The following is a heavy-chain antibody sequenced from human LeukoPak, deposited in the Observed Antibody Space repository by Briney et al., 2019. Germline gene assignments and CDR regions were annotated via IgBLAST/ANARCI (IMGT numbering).Heavy chain of an antibody. V-gene: IGHV1-2*02. D-gene: IGHD3-10*01. CDR3: ADIAASGSDAFDI. J-gene: IGHJ3*02. Sequence: ASVKVSCKASGYTFTGYYMHWVRQAPGQGLEWMGWINPNSGGTNYAQKFQGRVTMTRDTSISTAYMELSRLRSDDTAVYYCADIAASGSDAFDIWGQGTMVTVSS. CDR2: INPNSGGT. CDR1: GYTFTGYY.